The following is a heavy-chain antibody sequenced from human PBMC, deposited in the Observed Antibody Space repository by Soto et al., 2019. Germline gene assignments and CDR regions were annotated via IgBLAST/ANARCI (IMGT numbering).Heavy chain of an antibody. Sequence: GESLKISCKGSGYSFTSYWIGLVRQMPGKGLEWMGIIYPGDSDTRYSPSFQGQVTISADKAISTAYLQWSSLKASDTAMYYCARHVITVASAFDIWGQGTMVTVSS. J-gene: IGHJ3*02. D-gene: IGHD4-17*01. CDR2: IYPGDSDT. CDR3: ARHVITVASAFDI. V-gene: IGHV5-51*01. CDR1: GYSFTSYW.